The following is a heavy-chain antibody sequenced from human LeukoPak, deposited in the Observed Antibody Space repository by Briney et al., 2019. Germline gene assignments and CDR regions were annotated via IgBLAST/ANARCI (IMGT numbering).Heavy chain of an antibody. CDR2: INIGGTNT. J-gene: IGHJ5*02. CDR3: ATDGAGFDT. Sequence: GGSLRLSCAASGFTFNDYYMSWVRQAPGKGLEWLSYINIGGTNTHYADSVKGRFTISRDNARKSLYLEMNNLRAEDTAVYYCATDGAGFDTWGQGVLVTVSS. CDR1: GFTFNDYY. V-gene: IGHV3-11*01.